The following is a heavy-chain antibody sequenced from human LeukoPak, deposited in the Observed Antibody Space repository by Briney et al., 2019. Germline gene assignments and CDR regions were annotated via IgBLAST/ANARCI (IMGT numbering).Heavy chain of an antibody. CDR1: GGSFSGYY. D-gene: IGHD1-1*01. J-gene: IGHJ4*02. V-gene: IGHV4-34*01. Sequence: SETLSLTCAVYGGSFSGYYWSWIRQPPGKGLEWIGEINHSGSTNYNPSLKSRVTISVDTSKNQFSLKLSSVTAADTAVYYCAKDPRLEREGPPPNEGYWGQGTLVTVSS. CDR2: INHSGST. CDR3: AKDPRLEREGPPPNEGY.